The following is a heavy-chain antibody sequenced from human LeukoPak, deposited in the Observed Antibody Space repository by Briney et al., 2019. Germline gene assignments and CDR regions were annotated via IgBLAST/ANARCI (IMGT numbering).Heavy chain of an antibody. V-gene: IGHV3-66*01. D-gene: IGHD3-22*01. J-gene: IGHJ4*02. Sequence: PGGSLRLSCAASGFTVSSNYMSWVRQAPGKGLEWVSVIYSGGSTYYADSVKGRFTISRDNSKNTLYLQMNSLRAEDTAVYYCAKAMSTDHYDSKGFYRVDFDSWGQGTLVTVSS. CDR3: AKAMSTDHYDSKGFYRVDFDS. CDR2: IYSGGST. CDR1: GFTVSSNY.